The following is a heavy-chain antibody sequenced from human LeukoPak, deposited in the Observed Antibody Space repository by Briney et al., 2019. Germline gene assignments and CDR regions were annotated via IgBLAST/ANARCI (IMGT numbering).Heavy chain of an antibody. J-gene: IGHJ4*02. D-gene: IGHD6-13*01. V-gene: IGHV3-9*01. CDR1: GFTFDDYA. CDR3: TKDLAAAVTGGFDY. Sequence: GGSLRLSCAVSGFTFDDYAMQWVRQAPGKGLEWVSGISWNSGSIGYADSVKGRFTISRDNAKNSLYLQMNSLSAEDTALYYCTKDLAAAVTGGFDYWGQGTLVTVSS. CDR2: ISWNSGSI.